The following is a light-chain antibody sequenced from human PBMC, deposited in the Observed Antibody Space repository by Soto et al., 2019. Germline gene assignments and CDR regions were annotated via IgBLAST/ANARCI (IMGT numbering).Light chain of an antibody. J-gene: IGKJ1*01. V-gene: IGKV1-39*01. Sequence: IRMTQSPSSLSASVGDRVTITCRASQSISYFLHWYQQKPGKAPKLLIYAASKLKSGVPSRFGGSGSGTNFTLTISSLQPEDFATYYCQQSYRNPRTFGLGTKVHIK. CDR2: AAS. CDR3: QQSYRNPRT. CDR1: QSISYF.